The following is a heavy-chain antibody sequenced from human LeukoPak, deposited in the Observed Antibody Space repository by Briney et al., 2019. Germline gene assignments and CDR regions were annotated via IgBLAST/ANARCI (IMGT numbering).Heavy chain of an antibody. V-gene: IGHV2-70*04. CDR2: IDWDDDK. J-gene: IGHJ4*02. D-gene: IGHD5-18*01. Sequence: SGPTLVNPXQTLTLTCTFSGFSLNTSGMRVSWIRQPPGKALEWLARIDWDDDKFYRTSLKTRLTISKDTSNNQVVLTMTNMDPVDTATYYCARTLGYTYGPFDYWGQGTLVAVSS. CDR3: ARTLGYTYGPFDY. CDR1: GFSLNTSGMR.